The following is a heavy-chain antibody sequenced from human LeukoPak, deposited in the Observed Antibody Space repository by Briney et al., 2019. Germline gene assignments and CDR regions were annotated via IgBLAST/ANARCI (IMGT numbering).Heavy chain of an antibody. V-gene: IGHV1-69*05. J-gene: IGHJ4*02. CDR1: GGTFSIYA. D-gene: IGHD3-22*01. Sequence: SVKVSCKASGGTFSIYAISWVRQAPGQGLEWMGGIIPIFGTANYAQKFQGRVTITTGESTSTAYMELSSLRSEDTAVYYCARDRGYYDSSGYYPGYWGQGTLVTVSS. CDR2: IIPIFGTA. CDR3: ARDRGYYDSSGYYPGY.